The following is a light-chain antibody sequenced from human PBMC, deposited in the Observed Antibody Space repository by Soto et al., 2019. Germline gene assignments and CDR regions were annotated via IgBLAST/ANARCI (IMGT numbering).Light chain of an antibody. CDR3: HQASSFPFT. CDR1: QDIKKW. V-gene: IGKV1-12*01. J-gene: IGKJ3*01. Sequence: DIEMTQSPSSVSASVGDTINITCRASQDIKKWLAWYQQKPGRAPRVLIYGASHLESGVPSRFSGSGSGTDFSLTISSLQTEDFATYFCHQASSFPFTFGPGTKVDIK. CDR2: GAS.